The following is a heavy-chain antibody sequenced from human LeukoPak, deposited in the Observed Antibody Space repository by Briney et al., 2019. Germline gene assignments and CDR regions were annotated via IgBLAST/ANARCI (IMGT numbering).Heavy chain of an antibody. Sequence: GGSLRLSCAASGFTFSSYWMHWVRQAPGKGLVWVSRINTDGRSTSYADSVKGRFTISRDNAKNTPYLQMNSLRAEDTAVYYCARVRGQSTYDFWSGPPNWFDPWGQGTLVTVSS. CDR2: INTDGRST. D-gene: IGHD3-3*01. V-gene: IGHV3-74*01. J-gene: IGHJ5*02. CDR1: GFTFSSYW. CDR3: ARVRGQSTYDFWSGPPNWFDP.